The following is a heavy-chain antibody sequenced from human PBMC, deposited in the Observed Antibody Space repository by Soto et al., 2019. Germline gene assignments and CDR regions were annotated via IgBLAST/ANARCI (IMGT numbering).Heavy chain of an antibody. J-gene: IGHJ4*02. CDR1: GFTFSNAW. CDR3: TTDWQWLVQVPFDY. Sequence: GGSLRLSCAASGFTFSNAWMSWVRQAPGKGLEWVGRIKSKTDGGTTDYAAPVKGRFTISRDDSKNTLYLQMNSLKTEDTAVYYCTTDWQWLVQVPFDYWGQGTLVTVSS. D-gene: IGHD6-19*01. CDR2: IKSKTDGGTT. V-gene: IGHV3-15*01.